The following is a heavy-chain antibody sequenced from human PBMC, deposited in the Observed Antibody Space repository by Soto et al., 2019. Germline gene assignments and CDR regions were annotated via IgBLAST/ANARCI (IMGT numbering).Heavy chain of an antibody. CDR3: TRERGRFDP. CDR2: INPSDGST. D-gene: IGHD3-10*01. J-gene: IGHJ5*02. CDR1: GYTFTSYY. Sequence: QVHLVQSGAEVKKPGASVTVSCKASGYTFTSYYIHWVRQAPGEGLEWVGIINPSDGSTTYSQKFQCRATMTRDTSTSTVYMDLSSLKSDDTAVYYCTRERGRFDPWGQGTLVTVSS. V-gene: IGHV1-46*03.